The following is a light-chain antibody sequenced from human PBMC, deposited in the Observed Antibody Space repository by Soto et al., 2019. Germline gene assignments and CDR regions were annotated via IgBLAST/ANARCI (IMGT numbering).Light chain of an antibody. J-gene: IGLJ2*01. V-gene: IGLV1-40*01. CDR1: SSNIGAGYD. CDR3: QSLDSSLSAVL. Sequence: QSVLTQPPSVSGAPGQRVTISCTGSSSNIGAGYDVHWYQQLPGTAPKLLIYGNSNRPSGVPDRFSGAKSGTSASLAITGLQSDDEADYYCQSLDSSLSAVLFGGGTKLTVL. CDR2: GNS.